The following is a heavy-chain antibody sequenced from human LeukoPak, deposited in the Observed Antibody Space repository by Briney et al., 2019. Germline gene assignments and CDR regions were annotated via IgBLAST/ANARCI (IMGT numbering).Heavy chain of an antibody. D-gene: IGHD2-21*02. V-gene: IGHV4-59*08. J-gene: IGHJ4*02. CDR3: ARPRMTYFDY. Sequence: SETLSLTCTVSGGSISSYYWSWIRQPPGKGLEWIGYIYYSGSTNYNPSLKSRVTISVDTSKNQFSLKLSSVTAADTAVYYCARPRMTYFDYWGQGTLVTVSS. CDR2: IYYSGST. CDR1: GGSISSYY.